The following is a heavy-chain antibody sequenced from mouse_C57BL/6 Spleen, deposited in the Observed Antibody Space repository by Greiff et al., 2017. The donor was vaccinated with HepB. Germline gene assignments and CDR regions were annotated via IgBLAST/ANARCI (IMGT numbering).Heavy chain of an antibody. Sequence: VQLQQSGAELARPGASVKMSCKASGYTFTSYTMHWVKQRPGQGLEWIGYINPSSGYTKYNQKFKDKATLTADKSSSTAYMQLSSLTSEDSAVYYCASRGYYVNLVYAMDYWGQGTSVTVSS. D-gene: IGHD2-1*01. V-gene: IGHV1-4*01. J-gene: IGHJ4*01. CDR3: ASRGYYVNLVYAMDY. CDR1: GYTFTSYT. CDR2: INPSSGYT.